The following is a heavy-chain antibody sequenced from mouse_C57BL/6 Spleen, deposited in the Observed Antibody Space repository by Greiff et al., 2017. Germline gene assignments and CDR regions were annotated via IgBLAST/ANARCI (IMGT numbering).Heavy chain of an antibody. CDR2: IYPRSGNT. D-gene: IGHD1-1*01. J-gene: IGHJ1*03. V-gene: IGHV1-81*01. Sequence: QVQLQQSGAELARPGASVKLSCKASGYTFTSYGISWVKQRTGQGLEWIGEIYPRSGNTYYNEKFKGKATLTADKSSSTAYMELRSLTSEDSAVYFCARPGSYYGTLYWYFDVWGTGTTVTVSS. CDR1: GYTFTSYG. CDR3: ARPGSYYGTLYWYFDV.